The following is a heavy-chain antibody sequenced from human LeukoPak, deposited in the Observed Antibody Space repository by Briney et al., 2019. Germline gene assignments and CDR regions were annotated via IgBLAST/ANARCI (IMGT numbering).Heavy chain of an antibody. Sequence: PGGSLRLSCAASGFTFSSYGMSWVRQAPGKGLEWVSTVTGSGGSTYYADSVKGRFTISRDNSKNTLYLQMNSLRAEDTAVYYCAKGVAIVVDEYFQHWGQGTLVTVSS. CDR2: VTGSGGST. D-gene: IGHD3-22*01. CDR3: AKGVAIVVDEYFQH. J-gene: IGHJ1*01. V-gene: IGHV3-23*01. CDR1: GFTFSSYG.